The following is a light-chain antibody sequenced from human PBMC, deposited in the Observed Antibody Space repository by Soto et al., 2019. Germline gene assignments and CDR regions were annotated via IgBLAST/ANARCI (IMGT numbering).Light chain of an antibody. J-gene: IGKJ5*01. V-gene: IGKV1-39*01. CDR2: AAS. Sequence: DIQMTQSPSSLSASVGDRVTITCRASESIARHLNWYQQTPGKAPKLLIYAASSLQNGVPSRFRGGGARTDFTLTISNLQPEDFATYYWQQTYSTLSITVGQGTRLEIK. CDR3: QQTYSTLSIT. CDR1: ESIARH.